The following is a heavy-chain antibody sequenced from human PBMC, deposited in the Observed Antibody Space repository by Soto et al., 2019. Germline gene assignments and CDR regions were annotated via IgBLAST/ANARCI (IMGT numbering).Heavy chain of an antibody. V-gene: IGHV3-23*01. Sequence: EVQLLESGGDLVQPGGSLRLSCAASGFTFTTYAMIWVRQAPGKGLEWVSAISGSGGSTYYADSVKGRFTISRDNSKNTLYLQMNSLRAEDTAVYYCAKDKDTTFSPQDYWGQGTLVTVSS. CDR2: ISGSGGST. CDR1: GFTFTTYA. J-gene: IGHJ4*02. CDR3: AKDKDTTFSPQDY. D-gene: IGHD2-15*01.